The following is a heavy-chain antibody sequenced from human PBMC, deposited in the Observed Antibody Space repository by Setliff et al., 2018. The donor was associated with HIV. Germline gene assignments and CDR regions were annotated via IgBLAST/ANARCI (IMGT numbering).Heavy chain of an antibody. CDR1: GGSISSGTYY. J-gene: IGHJ6*02. V-gene: IGHV4-39*07. Sequence: PSETLSLTCSVSGGSISSGTYYWGWIRQPPGKGLEWIGSMSHSGSTLYNPSLKSRVTISVDTSKNQFSLKLRSVTAADTAVYYCARGRSELLWSTQTYYYYGLDVWGQGTTVTVSS. D-gene: IGHD2-2*01. CDR2: MSHSGST. CDR3: ARGRSELLWSTQTYYYYGLDV.